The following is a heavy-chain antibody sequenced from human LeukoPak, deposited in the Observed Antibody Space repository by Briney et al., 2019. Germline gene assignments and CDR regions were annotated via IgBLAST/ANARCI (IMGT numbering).Heavy chain of an antibody. J-gene: IGHJ4*02. CDR3: ARVMDSYDSSGGY. CDR2: INHSGST. CDR1: GGSFSGYY. D-gene: IGHD3-22*01. V-gene: IGHV4-34*01. Sequence: PSETLSLNCAVYGGSFSGYYWSWIRQPPGKGLEWIGEINHSGSTNYTPSLKSRVTISVDTYKNQFSLKLSSVTAADTAVYYCARVMDSYDSSGGYWGQGTLVTVSS.